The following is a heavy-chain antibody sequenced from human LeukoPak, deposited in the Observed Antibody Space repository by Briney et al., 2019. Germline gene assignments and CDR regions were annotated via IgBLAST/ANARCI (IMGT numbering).Heavy chain of an antibody. D-gene: IGHD1-26*01. CDR1: GYTFTSYY. Sequence: GGSVKFSCKASGYTFTSYYMHWGRQAPGQGLEWMGIINPSGGSTSYAQKFQGRVTITRDTSTSTVYMELSSLRSEDTAVYYCARLTTTTAIDYWGQGTLVTVSS. CDR2: INPSGGST. V-gene: IGHV1-46*01. CDR3: ARLTTTTAIDY. J-gene: IGHJ4*02.